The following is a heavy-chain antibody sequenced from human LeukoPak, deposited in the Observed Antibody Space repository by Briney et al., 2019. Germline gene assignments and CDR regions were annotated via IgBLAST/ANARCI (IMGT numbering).Heavy chain of an antibody. J-gene: IGHJ6*04. Sequence: GESLKISCKGSGYSFTSYWIGWMRQMPGKGLEWMGIIYPGDSDTRYSPSFQGQVTISADKSISTAYLQWSSLKASDTAMYYCARHVEYYYYGMDVWGKGTTVTVSS. D-gene: IGHD2-21*01. CDR1: GYSFTSYW. CDR2: IYPGDSDT. CDR3: ARHVEYYYYGMDV. V-gene: IGHV5-51*01.